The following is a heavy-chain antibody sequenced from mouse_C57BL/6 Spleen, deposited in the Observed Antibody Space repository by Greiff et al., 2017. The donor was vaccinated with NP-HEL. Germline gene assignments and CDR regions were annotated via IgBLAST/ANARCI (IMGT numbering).Heavy chain of an antibody. D-gene: IGHD3-2*02. V-gene: IGHV1-4*01. CDR2: INPSSGYT. CDR1: GYTFTSYT. CDR3: ASRDSSDPWFAY. J-gene: IGHJ3*01. Sequence: VMLVESGAELARPGASVKMSCKASGYTFTSYTMHWVKQRPGQGLEWIGYINPSSGYTKYNQKFKDKATLTADKSSSTAYMQLSSLTSEDSAVYYCASRDSSDPWFAYWGQGTLVTVSA.